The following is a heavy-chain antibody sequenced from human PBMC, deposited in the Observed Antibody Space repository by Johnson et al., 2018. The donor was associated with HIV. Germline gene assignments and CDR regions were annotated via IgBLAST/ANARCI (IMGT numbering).Heavy chain of an antibody. J-gene: IGHJ3*02. CDR3: ARDRRYYDSSGYYHDVFDI. D-gene: IGHD3-22*01. V-gene: IGHV3-64*01. CDR2: ISSNGGST. Sequence: VQLVEYGGGLVQPGGSLRLSCAASGFTFSSYAMHWVRQAPGKGLEYVSAISSNGGSTYYANSVKGRFTISRDNSKNTLYLQMGSLRAEETAVYFCARDRRYYDSSGYYHDVFDIWGQGTMVTVSS. CDR1: GFTFSSYA.